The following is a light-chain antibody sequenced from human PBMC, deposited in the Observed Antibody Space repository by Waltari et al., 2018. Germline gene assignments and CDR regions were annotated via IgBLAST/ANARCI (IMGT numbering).Light chain of an antibody. V-gene: IGKV1-39*01. Sequence: MQMTQSPSFLSASVGYRVTIPCRASQSISSRLNWYQQRPGKAPNLLIYAASSLRTGVPSRFSGSGSGTDFILTISSLQPEDFATYYCQQSYSTSFTFGPGTKVDLK. CDR3: QQSYSTSFT. CDR2: AAS. CDR1: QSISSR. J-gene: IGKJ3*01.